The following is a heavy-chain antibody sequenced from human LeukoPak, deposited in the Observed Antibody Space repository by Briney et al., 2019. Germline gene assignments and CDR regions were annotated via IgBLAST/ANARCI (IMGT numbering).Heavy chain of an antibody. Sequence: ASVKVSCKASGYTFTSYGISWVRQAPGQGLEWMGRIIPILGIANYAQKFQGRVTITADKSTSTAYMELSSLRSEDTAVYYCARDVGYCSGGSCYRPDFDYWGQGTLVTVSS. V-gene: IGHV1-69*04. CDR3: ARDVGYCSGGSCYRPDFDY. J-gene: IGHJ4*02. CDR1: GYTFTSYG. CDR2: IIPILGIA. D-gene: IGHD2-15*01.